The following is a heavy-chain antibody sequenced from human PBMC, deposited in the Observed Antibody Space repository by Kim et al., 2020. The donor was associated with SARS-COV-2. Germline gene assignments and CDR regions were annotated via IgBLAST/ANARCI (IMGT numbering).Heavy chain of an antibody. V-gene: IGHV3-21*01. J-gene: IGHJ3*02. Sequence: GGSLRLSCATSVFTFSSYSMNWVRQAPGKGLEWVSSISSSSSYIYYADSVKGRFTISRDNAKNSLYLQMNSLRAEDTAVYYCARDNSVAFDIRGQGTMVTVSS. D-gene: IGHD1-20*01. CDR2: ISSSSSYI. CDR3: ARDNSVAFDI. CDR1: VFTFSSYS.